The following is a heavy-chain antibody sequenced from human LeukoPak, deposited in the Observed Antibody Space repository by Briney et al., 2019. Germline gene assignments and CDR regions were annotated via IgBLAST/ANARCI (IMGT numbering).Heavy chain of an antibody. CDR1: GGSISSHY. CDR2: IYFTGTA. CDR3: ARKDGDY. J-gene: IGHJ4*02. Sequence: PSETLSLTCTVSGGSISSHYWSWIRQPPGKGLEWIGLIYFTGTATLNPSLRSRVAMSVDLAKNQLFLKLASMTAADTAMYYCARKDGDYWGQGTLVSVSS. V-gene: IGHV4-59*11.